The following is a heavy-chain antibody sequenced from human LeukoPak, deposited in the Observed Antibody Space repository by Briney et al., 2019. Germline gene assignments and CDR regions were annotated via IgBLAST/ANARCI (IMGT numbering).Heavy chain of an antibody. Sequence: PGGSLRLSCAASGXTFSDYYMRWIRQAPGKGLEYVSAISSNGGSTYYADSVKGRFTISRDNSRNTLHLQMSSLRVEDTAVYYCVKDSSSGSYFDYWGQGTLVTVSS. CDR3: VKDSSSGSYFDY. J-gene: IGHJ4*02. D-gene: IGHD3-10*01. V-gene: IGHV3-64D*06. CDR1: GXTFSDYY. CDR2: ISSNGGST.